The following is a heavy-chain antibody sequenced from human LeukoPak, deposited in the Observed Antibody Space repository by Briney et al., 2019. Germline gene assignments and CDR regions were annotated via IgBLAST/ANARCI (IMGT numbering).Heavy chain of an antibody. CDR1: GFTFSSYA. V-gene: IGHV3-23*01. Sequence: GGSLRLSCAASGFTFSSYAMSWVRQAPGKGLEWVSAISGSGGSTYYADSVKGRFTISRDNSKNTLYLQMNSLRAEDTAVYYCAKGDYDILTGYHMPFDYWGQGTLVTVSS. CDR2: ISGSGGST. D-gene: IGHD3-9*01. CDR3: AKGDYDILTGYHMPFDY. J-gene: IGHJ4*02.